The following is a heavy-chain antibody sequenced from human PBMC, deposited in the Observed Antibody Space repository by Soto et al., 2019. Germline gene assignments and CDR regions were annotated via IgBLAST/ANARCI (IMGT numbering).Heavy chain of an antibody. CDR1: GFTFSRYD. J-gene: IGHJ5*02. CDR3: ARDKSPVGFAP. Sequence: GGSLRLSCAASGFTFSRYDMNWVRQAPGKGLEWVSVVSGSGGTTYYADSVKGRFIISRDNSKNTLYLQMNSLRADDTAVYYSARDKSPVGFAPWGQGPLVTASS. V-gene: IGHV3-23*01. D-gene: IGHD1-26*01. CDR2: VSGSGGTT.